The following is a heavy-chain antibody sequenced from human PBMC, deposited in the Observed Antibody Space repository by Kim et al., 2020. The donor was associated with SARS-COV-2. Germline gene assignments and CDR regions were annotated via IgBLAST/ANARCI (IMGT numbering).Heavy chain of an antibody. CDR1: GGTFSSYA. CDR2: IIPIFGTA. J-gene: IGHJ6*02. V-gene: IGHV1-69*13. Sequence: SVKVSCKASGGTFSSYAISWVRQAPGQGLEWMGGIIPIFGTANYAQKFQGRVTITADESTSTAYMELSSLRSEDTAVYYCARDLLIVVDVHYYYYGMDVWGQGTTVTVSS. CDR3: ARDLLIVVDVHYYYYGMDV. D-gene: IGHD3-22*01.